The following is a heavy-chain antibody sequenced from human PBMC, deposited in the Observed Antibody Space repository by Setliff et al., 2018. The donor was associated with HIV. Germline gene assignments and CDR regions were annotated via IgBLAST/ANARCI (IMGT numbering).Heavy chain of an antibody. CDR3: ATDLLWFGERGFDY. CDR2: IKQDGSEK. J-gene: IGHJ4*02. D-gene: IGHD3-10*01. Sequence: PGGSLRLSCAASRFTFSNYWMSWVRQAPGKGLEWVANIKQDGSEKYYVESVKGRFTISRDNAKNSLYLQMNSLRVEDTAVYYCATDLLWFGERGFDYWGKGTLVTVSS. V-gene: IGHV3-7*01. CDR1: RFTFSNYW.